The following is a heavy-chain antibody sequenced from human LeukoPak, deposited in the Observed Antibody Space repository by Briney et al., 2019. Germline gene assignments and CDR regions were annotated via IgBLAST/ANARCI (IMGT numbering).Heavy chain of an antibody. CDR1: GDSVNSGAYY. D-gene: IGHD6-19*01. CDR3: AREIVAGLGVSFDI. CDR2: IYPLETT. J-gene: IGHJ3*02. V-gene: IGHV4-61*02. Sequence: PSQTLSLTCTVSGDSVNSGAYYWSWLRQPARKEPEWIGRIYPLETTNYNPSLKSRVAISVDTSKNQFSLKLSSVTAADTAVYYCAREIVAGLGVSFDIWGQGTMVTVSS.